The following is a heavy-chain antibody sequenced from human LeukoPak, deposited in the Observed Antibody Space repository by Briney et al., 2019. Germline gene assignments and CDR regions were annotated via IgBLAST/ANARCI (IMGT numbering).Heavy chain of an antibody. V-gene: IGHV1-69*05. J-gene: IGHJ4*02. Sequence: ASVKVSCKASGGTFRSYAISWVGQAPGEGVEWMGGIIAIFGTAKYAQKLEGRVTIKKDKYKRRAYMEVSRVREEGTAVYYCARGTGYYSDSSGYYYWGQGTLVTVSS. CDR3: ARGTGYYSDSSGYYY. CDR1: GGTFRSYA. CDR2: IIAIFGTA. D-gene: IGHD3-22*01.